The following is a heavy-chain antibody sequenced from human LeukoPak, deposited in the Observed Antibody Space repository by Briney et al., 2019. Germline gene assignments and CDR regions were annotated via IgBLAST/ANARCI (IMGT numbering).Heavy chain of an antibody. J-gene: IGHJ4*02. V-gene: IGHV3-23*01. Sequence: GGSLRLSCAASGFTFSSYAMSWVRQAPGKGLEWVSLISGSGGSTYYVDSVKGRFTISRDNSKNTLYLQMNSLRAEDTAVYYCAKLGIYGSGSYYYWGQGTLVTVSS. CDR2: ISGSGGST. CDR1: GFTFSSYA. CDR3: AKLGIYGSGSYYY. D-gene: IGHD3-10*01.